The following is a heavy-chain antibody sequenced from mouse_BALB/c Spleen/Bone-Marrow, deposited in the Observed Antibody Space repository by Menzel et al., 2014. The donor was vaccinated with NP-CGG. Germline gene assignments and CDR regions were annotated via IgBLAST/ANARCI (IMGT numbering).Heavy chain of an antibody. D-gene: IGHD2-10*02. CDR1: GYTFTIYD. CDR2: INPSNGAT. CDR3: TRGGYGNGFDY. V-gene: IGHV1-53*01. Sequence: QVQLQQSGAELVNLGASVKLSCKASGYTFTIYDLYWVKQRPGQGLEWIGDINPSNGATNFNERFKSKATLTIDKSSSTAYMQLSSLTSEDSAVYYCTRGGYGNGFDYWGQATALTVSS. J-gene: IGHJ2*01.